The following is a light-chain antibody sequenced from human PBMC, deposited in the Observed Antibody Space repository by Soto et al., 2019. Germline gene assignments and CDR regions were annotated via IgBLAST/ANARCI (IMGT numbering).Light chain of an antibody. CDR3: QQYDTYPRT. Sequence: DIRMTQSPSSLSASVGDRVTITCQASQDIGNYLNWYQQKPGKAPKLLIYDASNLEPGVPSRFSGSSSGTEFPLPVSGLQPEDVASYYCQQYDTYPRTFGGGTRVELK. CDR2: DAS. V-gene: IGKV1-33*01. CDR1: QDIGNY. J-gene: IGKJ4*01.